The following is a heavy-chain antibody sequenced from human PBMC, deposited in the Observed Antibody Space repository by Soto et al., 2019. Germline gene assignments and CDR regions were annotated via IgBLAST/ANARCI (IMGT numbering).Heavy chain of an antibody. J-gene: IGHJ4*02. CDR3: ARGGDYYLDS. CDR1: GDSISSGGFS. CDR2: IYHRGGT. Sequence: QLQLQESGSGLVKPSQTLSLTCDVSGDSISSGGFSWSWIRQPPGKGLEWIGYIYHRGGTYYNPSLKSRVTISIDRSKNQFSLEMTSVTAADTAVYFCARGGDYYLDSWGQGTLVTVSS. D-gene: IGHD4-17*01. V-gene: IGHV4-30-2*01.